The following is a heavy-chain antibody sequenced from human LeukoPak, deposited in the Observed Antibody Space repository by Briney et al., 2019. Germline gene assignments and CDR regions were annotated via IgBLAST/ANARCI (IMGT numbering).Heavy chain of an antibody. J-gene: IGHJ4*02. D-gene: IGHD3-22*01. CDR1: GGSFSGYY. CDR2: INHSEST. V-gene: IGHV4-34*01. Sequence: SETLSLTCAVYGGSFSGYYWSWIRQPPGKGLEWIGEINHSESTNYNPSLKSRVTISVDTSKNQFSLKLSSVTAADTAVHYCARLDTYYYDSSGYSVFDYWGQGTLVTVSS. CDR3: ARLDTYYYDSSGYSVFDY.